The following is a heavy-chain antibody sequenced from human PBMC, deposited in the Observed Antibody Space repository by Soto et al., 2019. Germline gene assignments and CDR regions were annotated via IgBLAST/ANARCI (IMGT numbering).Heavy chain of an antibody. CDR2: ISSSSSYI. D-gene: IGHD3-3*01. V-gene: IGHV3-21*01. Sequence: GGSLRLSCAASGFTFSSYSMNWVRQAPGKGLEWVSSISSSSSYIYYADSVKGRFTISRDNAKNSLYLQMNSLRAEDTAVYYCAREYYDFWSGSSGAFDIWGQGTMVTVSS. CDR1: GFTFSSYS. CDR3: AREYYDFWSGSSGAFDI. J-gene: IGHJ3*02.